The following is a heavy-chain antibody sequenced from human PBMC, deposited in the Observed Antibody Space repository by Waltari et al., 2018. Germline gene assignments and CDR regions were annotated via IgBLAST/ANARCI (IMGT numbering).Heavy chain of an antibody. J-gene: IGHJ4*02. D-gene: IGHD6-19*01. CDR2: VNQSGSS. Sequence: QVQLQQWGAGLLKPSETLSLTCAVYGGSFSGYYWSWIRQPPGKGLEWIGEVNQSGSSNYNPSLKSRVTISVDTSKNQFSLKLSSVTAADTAVYYCARLIAVAGTFDYWGQGTLVTVSS. V-gene: IGHV4-34*01. CDR1: GGSFSGYY. CDR3: ARLIAVAGTFDY.